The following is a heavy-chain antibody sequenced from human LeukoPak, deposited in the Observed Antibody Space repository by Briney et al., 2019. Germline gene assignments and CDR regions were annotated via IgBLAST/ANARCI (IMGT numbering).Heavy chain of an antibody. V-gene: IGHV3-30*18. Sequence: GRSLRLSCAASGFTFISFGMHWVRQAPGGGLEWLALISYDGRNIYYSDSVKGRFTIARDNSKNTLYLQMSSLRPEDTAMYFCTKTYFFTSGSFDCWGQGTLVTVSS. J-gene: IGHJ5*01. CDR2: ISYDGRNI. D-gene: IGHD3-10*01. CDR1: GFTFISFG. CDR3: TKTYFFTSGSFDC.